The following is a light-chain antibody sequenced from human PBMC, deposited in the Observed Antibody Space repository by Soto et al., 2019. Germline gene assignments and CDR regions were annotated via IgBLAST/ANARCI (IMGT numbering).Light chain of an antibody. CDR1: QSISTY. J-gene: IGKJ1*01. CDR3: QHSYSNPTWT. V-gene: IGKV1-39*01. Sequence: IRMTQSPTSFSASTGDRVTITCPASQSISTYLNWYQQKPGEAPTLLVYDSSTLQSGVPSRFSGSGMGAEVTLTVSSFQPEDFATYYCQHSYSNPTWTFGQETKVDIK. CDR2: DSS.